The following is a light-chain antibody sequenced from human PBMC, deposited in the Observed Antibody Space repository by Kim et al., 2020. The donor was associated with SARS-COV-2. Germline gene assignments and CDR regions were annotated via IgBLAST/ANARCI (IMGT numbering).Light chain of an antibody. CDR3: QHYDGSLVA. J-gene: IGKJ5*01. Sequence: LLLTQSPGTLSLSPGERATLSCRASQSVGGNYLSWFQQKPGQPPRRLIYAAATRAAGIPDRFSGRGSGTNFALTISRREPDDFAVYFWQHYDGSLVAFGEGTGLEIK. CDR1: QSVGGNY. CDR2: AAA. V-gene: IGKV3-20*01.